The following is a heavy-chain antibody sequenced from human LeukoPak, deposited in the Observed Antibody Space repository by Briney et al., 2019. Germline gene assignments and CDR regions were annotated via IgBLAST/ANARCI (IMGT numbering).Heavy chain of an antibody. CDR1: GGSISGYY. Sequence: PSETLSLTCAVSGGSISGYYWSWIRQPAGKGLEWIGRIYTSGSTNYNPSFKSRVTMSVDTSKNQFSLKLNSVTAADTAVYYCARGLLPAVEYWGQGTLVTVSS. CDR2: IYTSGST. V-gene: IGHV4-4*07. CDR3: ARGLLPAVEY. D-gene: IGHD6-19*01. J-gene: IGHJ4*02.